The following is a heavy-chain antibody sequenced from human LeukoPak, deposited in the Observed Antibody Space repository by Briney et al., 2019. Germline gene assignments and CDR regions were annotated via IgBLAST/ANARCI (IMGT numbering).Heavy chain of an antibody. Sequence: GGSLRLSCAASGFTFSSYSMNWVRHAPGKGLEWVSSISSSSSYIYYADPVKGRFTISRDNAKNSLYLQMNSLRAEDTAVYYCARDGIQLWWDYWGQGTLVTVSS. D-gene: IGHD5-18*01. CDR2: ISSSSSYI. J-gene: IGHJ4*02. CDR3: ARDGIQLWWDY. CDR1: GFTFSSYS. V-gene: IGHV3-21*01.